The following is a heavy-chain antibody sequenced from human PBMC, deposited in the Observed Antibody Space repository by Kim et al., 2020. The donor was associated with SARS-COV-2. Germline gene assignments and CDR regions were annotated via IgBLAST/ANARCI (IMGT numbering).Heavy chain of an antibody. CDR3: ANLVRGVINY. J-gene: IGHJ4*02. Sequence: SETLSLTCTVSGGSISSSSYYWGWIRQPPGKGLEWIGSIYYSGSTYYNPSLKSRVTISVDTSKNQFSLKLSSVTAADTAVYYCANLVRGVINYWGQGTLVTVSS. CDR1: GGSISSSSYY. D-gene: IGHD3-10*01. CDR2: IYYSGST. V-gene: IGHV4-39*01.